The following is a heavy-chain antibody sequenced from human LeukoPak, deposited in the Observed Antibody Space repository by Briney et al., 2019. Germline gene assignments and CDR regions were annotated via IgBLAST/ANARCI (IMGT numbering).Heavy chain of an antibody. CDR2: IGPSGDSI. D-gene: IGHD2-21*02. V-gene: IGHV3-23*01. CDR1: GLTFSSYA. CDR3: AKYCGGDCFRNFDY. J-gene: IGHJ4*02. Sequence: PGGSLRLSCAASGLTFSSYAMTWVRQAPGRGLEWVTVIGPSGDSIHYADSVKGRFTISRDKSENTLYLQMNSLRAEDTAVYYCAKYCGGDCFRNFDYWGQGSLVTVSS.